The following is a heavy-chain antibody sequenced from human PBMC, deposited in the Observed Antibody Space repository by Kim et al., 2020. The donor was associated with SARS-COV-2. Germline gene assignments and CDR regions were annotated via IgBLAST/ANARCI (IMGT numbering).Heavy chain of an antibody. CDR3: ARGRAGVVPSPVLGLGPYYEYGFMDV. V-gene: IGHV4-34*01. D-gene: IGHD3-16*01. J-gene: IGHJ6*02. CDR1: GESFSGYQ. Sequence: SETLSLTCAVYGESFSGYQWSWIRLPPWKGLEWIGQINHSGSINQNPSLKSRVTISTDTSKNQFSLKLTSVTAADTGLYYCARGRAGVVPSPVLGLGPYYEYGFMDVWGRGTTVIVSS. CDR2: INHSGSI.